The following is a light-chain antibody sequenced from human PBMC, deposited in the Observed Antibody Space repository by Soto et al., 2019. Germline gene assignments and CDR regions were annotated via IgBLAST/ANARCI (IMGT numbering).Light chain of an antibody. CDR1: QSLLHSNGYNY. CDR2: DAS. CDR3: QHCDSLPLT. J-gene: IGKJ5*01. V-gene: IGKV2-28*01. Sequence: DIVMTQSPLSLPVTPGEPASISCRSSQSLLHSNGYNYLDWYQQKPGKAPKLLISDASTLETGVPSRFSGSGSGTDFAFTISSLQPEDIATYYCQHCDSLPLTFGQGTRLEIK.